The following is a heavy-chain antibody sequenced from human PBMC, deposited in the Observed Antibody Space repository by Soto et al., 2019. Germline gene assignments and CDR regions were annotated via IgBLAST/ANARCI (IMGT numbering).Heavy chain of an antibody. D-gene: IGHD3-10*01. CDR3: AREVQVHTPAFVY. J-gene: IGHJ4*02. CDR2: ISPMFGAA. Sequence: QVQLVQSGAEMKKPGSSVKVSCQSSGGTFNTYAMNWVRQAPGQGPEWMGDISPMFGAANYAPKFRGRVTITADEPTGSSYMQLSSLTSEDTALYFCAREVQVHTPAFVYWGQGTLVTVSS. V-gene: IGHV1-69*19. CDR1: GGTFNTYA.